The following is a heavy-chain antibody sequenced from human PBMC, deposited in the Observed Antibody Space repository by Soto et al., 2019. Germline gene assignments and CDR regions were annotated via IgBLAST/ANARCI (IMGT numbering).Heavy chain of an antibody. CDR3: AKDRGSGWYENDAFDI. CDR1: GFTFSSYA. Sequence: GGSLRLSCAASGFTFSSYAMSWVRQAPGKGLEWVSAISGSGGSTYYADSVKGRFTISRDNSKNTLYLQMNSLRAEDTAVYYCAKDRGSGWYENDAFDIWGQGTMVTVS. V-gene: IGHV3-23*01. CDR2: ISGSGGST. J-gene: IGHJ3*02. D-gene: IGHD6-19*01.